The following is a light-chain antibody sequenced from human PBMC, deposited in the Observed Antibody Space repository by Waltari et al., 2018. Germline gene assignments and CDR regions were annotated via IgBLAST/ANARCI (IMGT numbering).Light chain of an antibody. CDR2: SGS. CDR3: NSRDATTNEVV. J-gene: IGLJ2*01. CDR1: LRTTYT. V-gene: IGLV3-19*01. Sequence: SSELTQDPAVSVALGQTVRITCQGDLRTTYTSNWYHQRPGQAPTLVIFSGSDRPSGIPVRISGSMSGDTASLTITGAQAEDDGYYYCNSRDATTNEVVFGGGTRLTVL.